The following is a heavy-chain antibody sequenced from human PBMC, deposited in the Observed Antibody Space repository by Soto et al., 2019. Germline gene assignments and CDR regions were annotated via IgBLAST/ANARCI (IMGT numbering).Heavy chain of an antibody. Sequence: QLQLQESGPGLVKPSETLSLTCTVSGGSISSSSYYWGWIRQPPGKGLEWIGSISYSGSTYYNPSPKLRVTISVDTSKNQFSLRLSSVTAADTAVYYCARLVGTAMFSWGQGTLVTVSS. CDR2: ISYSGST. CDR1: GGSISSSSYY. V-gene: IGHV4-39*01. J-gene: IGHJ5*02. D-gene: IGHD5-18*01. CDR3: ARLVGTAMFS.